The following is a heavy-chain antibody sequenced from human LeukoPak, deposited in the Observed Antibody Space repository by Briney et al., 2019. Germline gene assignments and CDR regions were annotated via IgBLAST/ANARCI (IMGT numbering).Heavy chain of an antibody. Sequence: ASVKVYCKASGYTFTSYGISWVRQAPGQGLEWMGWISAYNGNTNYAQKLQGRVTMTTDTSTSTAYMELRSLRSDDTAVYYCARSLIDSSGYYPLYFDYWGQGTLVTVSS. J-gene: IGHJ4*02. CDR2: ISAYNGNT. V-gene: IGHV1-18*01. CDR1: GYTFTSYG. CDR3: ARSLIDSSGYYPLYFDY. D-gene: IGHD3-22*01.